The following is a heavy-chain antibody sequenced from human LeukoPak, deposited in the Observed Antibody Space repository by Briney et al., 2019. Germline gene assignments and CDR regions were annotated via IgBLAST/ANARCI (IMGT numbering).Heavy chain of an antibody. J-gene: IGHJ5*02. CDR2: IYTSGST. D-gene: IGHD4-23*01. CDR1: GGSISSYY. CDR3: AREMTTVVTNWFDP. V-gene: IGHV4-4*07. Sequence: SETLSLTCTVSGGSISSYYWSWIRQPAGKGLEWIGRIYTSGSTNYNPSLKSRVTMSVDTSKNQFSLKLSSVTAADTAVYYCAREMTTVVTNWFDPWGQGTLVTVSS.